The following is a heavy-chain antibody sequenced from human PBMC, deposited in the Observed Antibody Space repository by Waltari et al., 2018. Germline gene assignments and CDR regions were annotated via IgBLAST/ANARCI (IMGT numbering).Heavy chain of an antibody. Sequence: QVQLQESDPGLMKPSGTLSLTCAVSGYSISSGYYWGWVRQPPGKGLEWVGSIYHSGSTYYSPSLNSRVTISVDTSKNQFSLKLRSVTAADTAVYYCAREANSSGGYGAEYYFDYWGQGTLVTVSS. J-gene: IGHJ4*02. CDR2: IYHSGST. D-gene: IGHD6-25*01. V-gene: IGHV4-38-2*02. CDR3: AREANSSGGYGAEYYFDY. CDR1: GYSISSGYY.